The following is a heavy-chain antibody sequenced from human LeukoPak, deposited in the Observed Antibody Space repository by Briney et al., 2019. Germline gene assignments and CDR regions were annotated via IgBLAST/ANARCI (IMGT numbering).Heavy chain of an antibody. D-gene: IGHD6-13*01. CDR3: ASVSIAAAGENWFDP. CDR1: GGSISSGGYY. Sequence: PSQTLSLTCTVSGGSISSGGYYWSWIRQHPGKGLEWIGYIYYRGSTYYNPSLKSRVTISVDTSKNQFSLKLSSVTAAGTAVYYCASVSIAAAGENWFDPWGQGTLVTVSS. V-gene: IGHV4-31*03. CDR2: IYYRGST. J-gene: IGHJ5*02.